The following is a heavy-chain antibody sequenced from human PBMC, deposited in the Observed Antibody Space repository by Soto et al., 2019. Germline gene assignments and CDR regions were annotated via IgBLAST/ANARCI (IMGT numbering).Heavy chain of an antibody. Sequence: SETLSLTXTVSGGSISGGGYSRSWIRQSPEKGLEWIGCIYPTGTTYYSPSLKDRVTISVDTSKNSFSLNLTSVTAADTPVYFCARLVVVAPVANAWGQGTLVTVSS. CDR3: ARLVVVAPVANA. D-gene: IGHD2-2*01. CDR2: IYPTGTT. V-gene: IGHV4-30-2*03. CDR1: GGSISGGGYS. J-gene: IGHJ5*02.